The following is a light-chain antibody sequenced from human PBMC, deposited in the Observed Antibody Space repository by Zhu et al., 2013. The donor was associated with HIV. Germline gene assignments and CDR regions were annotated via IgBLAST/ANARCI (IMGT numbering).Light chain of an antibody. J-gene: IGKJ4*01. CDR3: QQFNSFPLT. V-gene: IGKV1-13*02. CDR1: QGISSA. Sequence: AIQLTQSPSSLSASVGDRVTITCRASQGISSALAWYQQKPGKAPNLLIYYASSLESGVPSRFSGSGSGTDFSLTISSLQPEDFATYYCQQFNSFPLTFGGGTKVEIK. CDR2: YAS.